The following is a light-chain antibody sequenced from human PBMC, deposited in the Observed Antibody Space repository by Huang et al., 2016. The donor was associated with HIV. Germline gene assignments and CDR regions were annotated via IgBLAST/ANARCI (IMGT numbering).Light chain of an antibody. V-gene: IGKV4-1*01. CDR1: QTVLSRSNRKNY. CDR3: QQYYTPPYT. Sequence: DVVMTQSPDSLTVSLGATATINCKSSQTVLSRSNRKNYLAWYQQIPGQPPKVLIYWASSRESGVPDRFSGSGSETDFNLTISSLQPDDVAVYYCQQYYTPPYTFGQGTKLEIK. CDR2: WAS. J-gene: IGKJ2*01.